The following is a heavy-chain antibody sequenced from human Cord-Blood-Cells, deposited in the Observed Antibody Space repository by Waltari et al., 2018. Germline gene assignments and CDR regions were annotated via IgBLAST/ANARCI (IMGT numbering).Heavy chain of an antibody. D-gene: IGHD7-27*01. CDR2: IYYSGST. V-gene: IGHV4-39*07. CDR1: GGSISSSSYY. CDR3: ARHESPNWGGGYFDY. J-gene: IGHJ4*02. Sequence: QLQLQESGPGLVTPSETLSLTCTVSGGSISSSSYYWGWLRQPPGKGLEWIGSIYYSGSTYYNPSLKSRVTISVDTSKNQFSLKLSSVTAADTAVYYCARHESPNWGGGYFDYWGQGTLVTVSS.